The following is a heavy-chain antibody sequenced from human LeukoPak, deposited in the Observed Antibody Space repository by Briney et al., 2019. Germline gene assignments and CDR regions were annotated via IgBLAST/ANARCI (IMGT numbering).Heavy chain of an antibody. Sequence: PGGSLRLSCAASGFTFSSYAMSWVRQAPGKGLEWVSVISSSSDSTYYADSVKGRFTISRDNSKNTLYLQMNSLRAEDTAVYYCAKDRSWNDVSDYWGQGTLVTVSS. D-gene: IGHD1-1*01. CDR1: GFTFSSYA. CDR2: ISSSSDST. V-gene: IGHV3-23*01. CDR3: AKDRSWNDVSDY. J-gene: IGHJ4*02.